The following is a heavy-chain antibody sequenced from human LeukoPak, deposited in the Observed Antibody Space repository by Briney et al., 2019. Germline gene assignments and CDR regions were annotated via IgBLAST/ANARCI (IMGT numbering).Heavy chain of an antibody. Sequence: PSETLSLTCTVSGGSISSYYWSWIRQPPGKGLEWIGYIYYSGSTNYNPSLKSRVTISVDTSKNQFSLKLSSVTAADTAVYYCARALDYYDSSGYPIPAFGIWGQGTMVTVSS. J-gene: IGHJ3*02. CDR2: IYYSGST. V-gene: IGHV4-59*08. D-gene: IGHD3-22*01. CDR1: GGSISSYY. CDR3: ARALDYYDSSGYPIPAFGI.